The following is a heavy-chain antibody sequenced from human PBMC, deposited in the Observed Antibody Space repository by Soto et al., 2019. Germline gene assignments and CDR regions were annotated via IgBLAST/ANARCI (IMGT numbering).Heavy chain of an antibody. CDR3: ARDRLWFGELSKDSYYYSMDV. CDR1: GGSISSYY. D-gene: IGHD3-10*01. J-gene: IGHJ6*03. V-gene: IGHV4-59*01. CDR2: IYYSGST. Sequence: QVQLQESGPGLVKPSETLSLTCTVSGGSISSYYWSWIRQPPGKGLEWIGYIYYSGSTNYNPSLKSRVTISVDTSKNQFSLKLSSVTAADTAVYYCARDRLWFGELSKDSYYYSMDVWGKGTTVTVSS.